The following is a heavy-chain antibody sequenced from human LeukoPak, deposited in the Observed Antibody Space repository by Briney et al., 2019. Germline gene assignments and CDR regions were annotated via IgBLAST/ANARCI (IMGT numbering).Heavy chain of an antibody. D-gene: IGHD5-18*01. J-gene: IGHJ4*02. CDR1: GFTFSSYE. CDR3: AKKNSYGYVLDY. Sequence: GGSPRLSCAASGFTFSSYEMNWVRQAPGKGLEWVSYISSSGSTIYYADSVKGRFTISRDNAKNSLYLQMNSLRAEDTAVYYCAKKNSYGYVLDYWGQGTLVTVSS. CDR2: ISSSGSTI. V-gene: IGHV3-48*03.